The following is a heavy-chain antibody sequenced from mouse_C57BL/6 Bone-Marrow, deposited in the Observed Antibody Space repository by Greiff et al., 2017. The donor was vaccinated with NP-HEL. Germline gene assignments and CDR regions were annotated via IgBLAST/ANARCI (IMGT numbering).Heavy chain of an antibody. CDR1: GFTFSDAW. D-gene: IGHD2-14*01. CDR3: TRPSGGYFDY. J-gene: IGHJ3*01. CDR2: IRNKANNHAT. V-gene: IGHV6-6*01. Sequence: EVQVVESGGGLVQPGGSMKLSCAASGFTFSDAWMDWVRQSPEKGLEWVAEIRNKANNHATYYAESVKGRFTISRDDSKSSVYLQMNSLRAEDTGIYYCTRPSGGYFDYWGQGTLVTVSA.